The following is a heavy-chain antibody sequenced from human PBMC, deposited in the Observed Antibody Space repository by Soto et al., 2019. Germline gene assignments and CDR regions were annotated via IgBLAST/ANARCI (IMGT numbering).Heavy chain of an antibody. CDR2: IDYSGTA. Sequence: XETLSLQCTVSSGSISVTHVFWGWVRQPPGKGLEWIVNIDYSGTAYFSPSLATRVTFHVDTSKNQFSLTLYSVTAADTAVYYCARITGRHLEYWRQGILVTVSS. CDR1: SGSISVTHVF. V-gene: IGHV4-39*01. J-gene: IGHJ4*02. CDR3: ARITGRHLEY. D-gene: IGHD1-20*01.